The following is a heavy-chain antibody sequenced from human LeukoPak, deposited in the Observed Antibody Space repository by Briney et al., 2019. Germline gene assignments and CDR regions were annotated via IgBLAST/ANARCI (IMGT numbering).Heavy chain of an antibody. D-gene: IGHD3-10*01. CDR1: GFTFSSYA. Sequence: PGGFLRLSCAASGFTFSSYAMSWVRQAPGKGLEWVSAISGSGGSTYYADSVKGRFTISRDNSKNTPYLQMNSLRAEDTAVYYCAKEPEDYYGSGSSPYYFDYWGQGTLVTVSS. CDR2: ISGSGGST. CDR3: AKEPEDYYGSGSSPYYFDY. J-gene: IGHJ4*02. V-gene: IGHV3-23*01.